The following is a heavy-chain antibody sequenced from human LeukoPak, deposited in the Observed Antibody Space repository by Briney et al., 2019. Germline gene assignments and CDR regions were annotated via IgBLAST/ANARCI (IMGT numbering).Heavy chain of an antibody. J-gene: IGHJ5*02. CDR2: IYHSGST. CDR3: ARGGMTTVST. D-gene: IGHD4-17*01. V-gene: IGHV4-30-2*01. Sequence: SETQSLTCAVSGGSISSGGYSWSWIRQPPGKGLEWIGYIYHSGSTYYNPSLKSRVTISVDRSKNQFSLKLSSVTAADTAVYYCARGGMTTVSTWGQGTLVTVSS. CDR1: GGSISSGGYS.